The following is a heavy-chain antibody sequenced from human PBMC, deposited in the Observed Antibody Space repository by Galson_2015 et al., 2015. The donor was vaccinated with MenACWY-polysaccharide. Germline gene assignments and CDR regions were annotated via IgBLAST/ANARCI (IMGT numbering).Heavy chain of an antibody. CDR3: ARDRRRYSGSLFDY. CDR1: GFTFSSYA. Sequence: SLRLSCAASGFTFSSYAMHWVRQAPGKGLEWVAVISYDGSNKYYADSVKGRFTISRDNSKNTLYLQMNSLRAEDTAVYHCARDRRRYSGSLFDYWGQGTLVTVSS. D-gene: IGHD1-26*01. V-gene: IGHV3-30-3*01. CDR2: ISYDGSNK. J-gene: IGHJ4*02.